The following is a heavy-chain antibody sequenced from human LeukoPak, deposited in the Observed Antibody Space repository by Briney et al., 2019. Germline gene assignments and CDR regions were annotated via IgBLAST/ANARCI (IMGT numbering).Heavy chain of an antibody. CDR1: GYTFTNYW. CDR2: IYPGDSDT. D-gene: IGHD2/OR15-2a*01. CDR3: ARAGYSNRWDGVDY. Sequence: GESPKISCKGSGYTFTNYWIGWVRQMPGKGLEFMGIIYPGDSDTRYSPSLQGQVTISVDKSINTAYLQWSSLKASDSAMYYCARAGYSNRWDGVDYWGQGTLVTVSS. J-gene: IGHJ4*02. V-gene: IGHV5-51*01.